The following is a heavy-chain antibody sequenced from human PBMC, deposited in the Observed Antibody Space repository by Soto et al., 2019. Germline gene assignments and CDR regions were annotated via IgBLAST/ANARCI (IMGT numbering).Heavy chain of an antibody. CDR3: ARDLGAYCSSTSCYAGRFDP. J-gene: IGHJ5*02. Sequence: QVQLVESGGGVVQPGRSLRLSCAASGFPFSSYSMDWVRQAPGKGLEWVAFIYYDGTKKYAADSVKGRFTISRDNSKSTLYLQMDSLRAEETAVYYCARDLGAYCSSTSCYAGRFDPWGQGTLVTVSS. CDR1: GFPFSSYS. D-gene: IGHD2-2*01. CDR2: IYYDGTKK. V-gene: IGHV3-33*01.